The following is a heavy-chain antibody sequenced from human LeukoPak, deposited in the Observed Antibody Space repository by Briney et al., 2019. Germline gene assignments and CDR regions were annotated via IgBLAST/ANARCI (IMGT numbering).Heavy chain of an antibody. CDR1: GFTFSSYR. Sequence: PGGPLRLSCTASGFTFSSYRMNGLPQAPGKALEWGSSIISSSSYIYYADSVEGRFTISRENAKNSLYLRMSSLRAEDTAVYYCARAVVPAATPSWFDPWGQGTLVTVSS. V-gene: IGHV3-21*01. CDR3: ARAVVPAATPSWFDP. D-gene: IGHD2-2*01. CDR2: IISSSSYI. J-gene: IGHJ5*02.